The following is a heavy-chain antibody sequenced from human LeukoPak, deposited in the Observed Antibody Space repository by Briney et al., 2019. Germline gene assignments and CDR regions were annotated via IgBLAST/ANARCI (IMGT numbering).Heavy chain of an antibody. J-gene: IGHJ4*02. CDR2: IYYGGST. Sequence: SETLSLTCTVSGGSISSYYWSWIRQPPGKGLEWIGYIYYGGSTNYNPSLKSRVTISVDTSKNQFSLKLSSVTAADTAVYYCARGVGATHYFDYWGQGTLVTVSS. CDR1: GGSISSYY. V-gene: IGHV4-59*01. D-gene: IGHD1-26*01. CDR3: ARGVGATHYFDY.